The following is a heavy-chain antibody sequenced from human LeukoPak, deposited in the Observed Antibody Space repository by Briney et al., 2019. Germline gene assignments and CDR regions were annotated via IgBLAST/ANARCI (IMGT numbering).Heavy chain of an antibody. Sequence: GSLSLSCAASGFTFNSYPMNWVRQAPGKGLEWVSYISSRSSTIYYEDSVKGRFSISRDNAKNSLYLQMNSLRDEDTAVYYCARVYGSGSYSIDYWGQGTLVTVSS. CDR2: ISSRSSTI. CDR3: ARVYGSGSYSIDY. J-gene: IGHJ4*02. CDR1: GFTFNSYP. D-gene: IGHD3-10*01. V-gene: IGHV3-48*02.